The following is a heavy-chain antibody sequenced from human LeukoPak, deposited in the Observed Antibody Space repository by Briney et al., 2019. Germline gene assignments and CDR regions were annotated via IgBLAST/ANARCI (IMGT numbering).Heavy chain of an antibody. CDR3: ATDLLDY. CDR1: GFTFNNFW. Sequence: GGSLRLSCAASGFTFNNFWMRRVRQAPGKGLEWVGRIKSQTDGGTADYAAPVKGRFTISRDDSKTTLFLQMNSLKTEDTAMYYCATDLLDYWGRGTLVTVSS. CDR2: IKSQTDGGTA. J-gene: IGHJ4*02. V-gene: IGHV3-15*01.